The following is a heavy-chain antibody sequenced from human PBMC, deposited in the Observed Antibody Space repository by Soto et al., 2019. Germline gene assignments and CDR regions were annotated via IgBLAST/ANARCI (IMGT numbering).Heavy chain of an antibody. CDR1: GYTFTSYY. V-gene: IGHV1-46*01. D-gene: IGHD3-10*01. Sequence: ASVKVSCKASGYTFTSYYMHWVRQAPGQGLEWMGIINPSGGSTSYAQKFQGRATMTRDTSTSTVYMELSSLRSEDTAVYYCARDLGYYGSGSSITYYYYGMDVWGQGTTVTVSS. CDR3: ARDLGYYGSGSSITYYYYGMDV. J-gene: IGHJ6*02. CDR2: INPSGGST.